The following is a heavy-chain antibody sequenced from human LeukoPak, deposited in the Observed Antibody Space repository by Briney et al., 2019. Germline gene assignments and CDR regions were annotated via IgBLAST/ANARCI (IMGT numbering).Heavy chain of an antibody. V-gene: IGHV5-51*01. Sequence: GESLKISCKGSGYSFTSYWIGWVRRMPGKGLEWMGIIYPGDSDTRYSPSFQGQVTISADKSISTAYLQWSSLKASDTAMYYCATIAVAGYRYFDYWGQGTLVTVSS. CDR3: ATIAVAGYRYFDY. CDR1: GYSFTSYW. CDR2: IYPGDSDT. J-gene: IGHJ4*02. D-gene: IGHD6-19*01.